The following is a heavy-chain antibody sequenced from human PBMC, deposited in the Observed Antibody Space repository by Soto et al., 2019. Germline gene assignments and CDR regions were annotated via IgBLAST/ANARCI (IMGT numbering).Heavy chain of an antibody. V-gene: IGHV1-24*01. CDR1: GYTLTELS. CDR2: FDPEDGET. D-gene: IGHD3-22*01. CDR3: ATDSYYYDSSGPRDY. J-gene: IGHJ4*02. Sequence: ASVKVSCKVSGYTLTELSMHWVRQAPGKGLEWMGGFDPEDGETIYAQKFQGRVTMTEDTSTDTAYMELSSLRSEDTAVYYCATDSYYYDSSGPRDYWGQGTLVTAPQ.